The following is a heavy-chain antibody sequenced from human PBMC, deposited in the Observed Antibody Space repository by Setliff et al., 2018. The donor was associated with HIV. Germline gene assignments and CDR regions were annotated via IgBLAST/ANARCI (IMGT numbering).Heavy chain of an antibody. V-gene: IGHV3-15*01. CDR3: ATYTNYHYYYYYMNV. D-gene: IGHD4-4*01. J-gene: IGHJ6*03. CDR2: IKSKKNGGTT. CDR1: GFIFSSSW. Sequence: GGSLRLSCAASGFIFSSSWMNWFRRAPGKGLEWVGRIKSKKNGGTTDYAAPVKGRFTISRDDSENTLYLQMNGLKTEDTAVYYCATYTNYHYYYYYMNVWGKGTTVTVSS.